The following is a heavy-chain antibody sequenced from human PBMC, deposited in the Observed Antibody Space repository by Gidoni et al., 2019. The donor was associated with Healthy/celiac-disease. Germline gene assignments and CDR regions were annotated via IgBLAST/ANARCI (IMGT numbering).Heavy chain of an antibody. D-gene: IGHD1-7*01. Sequence: QLQLQESGPGLVKPSETLSLTCTVSGGSISSYYWSWIRQPPGKGLEWIGYIYYSGSTNYNPSLKSRVNISVDTSKNQFFLKLSSVNAADTAVYYCAREAITGTTFDYWGQGTLVTVSS. CDR3: AREAITGTTFDY. J-gene: IGHJ4*01. V-gene: IGHV4-59*01. CDR2: IYYSGST. CDR1: GGSISSYY.